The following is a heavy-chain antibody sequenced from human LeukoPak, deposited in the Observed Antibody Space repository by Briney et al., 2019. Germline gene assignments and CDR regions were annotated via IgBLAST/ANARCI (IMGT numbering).Heavy chain of an antibody. CDR3: ARQVDGGNDAFDI. D-gene: IGHD3-16*01. Sequence: GASLKISCKGSGYSFSDFWIVWVRPLPGQGLEWMGIIYPGDSDTRYSPSFQGQVTISADKSISTAYLQWSSLKASDIAMYYCARQVDGGNDAFDIWGQGTMVTVSS. CDR2: IYPGDSDT. J-gene: IGHJ3*02. V-gene: IGHV5-51*01. CDR1: GYSFSDFW.